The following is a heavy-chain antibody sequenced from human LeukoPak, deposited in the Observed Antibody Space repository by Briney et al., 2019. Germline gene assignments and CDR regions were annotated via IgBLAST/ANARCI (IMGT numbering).Heavy chain of an antibody. Sequence: ASVKVSCKASGYTFTSYGISWVRQAPGQGLEWMGWISAYNGNTNYAQKLQGRVTMTTDTSTSTAYMELRSLRSDDTAVYYRARDTYGAPDWYFDLWGRGTLVTVSS. CDR1: GYTFTSYG. J-gene: IGHJ2*01. CDR3: ARDTYGAPDWYFDL. CDR2: ISAYNGNT. V-gene: IGHV1-18*01. D-gene: IGHD4-17*01.